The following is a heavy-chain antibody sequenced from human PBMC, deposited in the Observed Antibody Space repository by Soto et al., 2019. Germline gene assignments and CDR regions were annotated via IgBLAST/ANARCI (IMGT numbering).Heavy chain of an antibody. CDR1: GGSISSYY. CDR2: IYYSGST. Sequence: SETLSLTCTVSGGSISSYYWSWIRQPPGKGLEWIGYIYYSGSTNYNPSLKSRVTISVDTSKNQFSLKLSSVTAADTAVYYCARLYEWSSIIDAFDIWGQGTMVTVSS. V-gene: IGHV4-59*08. J-gene: IGHJ3*02. CDR3: ARLYEWSSIIDAFDI. D-gene: IGHD3-3*01.